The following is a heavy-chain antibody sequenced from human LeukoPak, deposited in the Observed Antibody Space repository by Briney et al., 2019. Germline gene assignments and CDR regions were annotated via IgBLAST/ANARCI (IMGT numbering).Heavy chain of an antibody. Sequence: GGSLRLSCAASGFIFSSYAMSWVRQAPGKGLEWVSAISGSGGSTYYADSVKGRFTISGDTSKNTLYLQMNSLRAEDTAVYYCISSSPSFDYWGQGTLVTVSS. V-gene: IGHV3-23*01. CDR3: ISSSPSFDY. CDR1: GFIFSSYA. J-gene: IGHJ4*02. CDR2: ISGSGGST.